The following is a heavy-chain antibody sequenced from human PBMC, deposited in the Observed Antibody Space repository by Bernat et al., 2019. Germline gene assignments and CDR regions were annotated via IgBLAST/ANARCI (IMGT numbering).Heavy chain of an antibody. CDR3: AREDYYEGRSYGMDV. V-gene: IGHV1-3*04. CDR1: GYSFTPYA. D-gene: IGHD3-22*01. Sequence: QVQLMQSGAEVKKPGASVKVSCKGSGYSFTPYAIHWVRQAPGQRLEWMGWINNANGDTRYAQKFQGRVTITRDTSARTAYMELSSLRSEDTAVYYCAREDYYEGRSYGMDVLGQGTTVTVSS. CDR2: INNANGDT. J-gene: IGHJ6*02.